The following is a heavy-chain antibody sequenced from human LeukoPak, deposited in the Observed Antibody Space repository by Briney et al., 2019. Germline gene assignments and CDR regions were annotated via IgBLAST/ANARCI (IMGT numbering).Heavy chain of an antibody. CDR2: KSYDGTNK. CDR1: GFNFNVYA. CDR3: AKMALSFTAVAGTGLDY. Sequence: GTSLRLSCAASGFNFNVYAMHWVRQTPGKGLEWVAFKSYDGTNKYYAEAVKGRFTISRDNSKNTLYLPGSSLRAEDTALYYCAKMALSFTAVAGTGLDYWGQGALVTVSS. J-gene: IGHJ4*02. V-gene: IGHV3-30*18. D-gene: IGHD6-19*01.